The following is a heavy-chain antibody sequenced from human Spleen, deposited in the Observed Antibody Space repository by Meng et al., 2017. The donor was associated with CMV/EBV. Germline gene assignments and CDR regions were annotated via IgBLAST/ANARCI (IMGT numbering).Heavy chain of an antibody. J-gene: IGHJ3*02. Sequence: GESLKISCAASGFTFSSYWMSWVRQAPGKGLEWMANIKGDGSEKSYVDSVKGRFIISRDNAKNSLYLQMHSLRFEDTAFYYCVKGREWSDLDGFDMWGQGTMVTVSS. V-gene: IGHV3-7*03. D-gene: IGHD3-3*01. CDR1: GFTFSSYW. CDR2: IKGDGSEK. CDR3: VKGREWSDLDGFDM.